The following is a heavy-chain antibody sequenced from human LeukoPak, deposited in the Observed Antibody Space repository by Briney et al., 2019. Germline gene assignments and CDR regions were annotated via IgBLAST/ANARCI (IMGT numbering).Heavy chain of an antibody. J-gene: IGHJ2*01. V-gene: IGHV3-23*01. CDR3: ARDRGCLNWYFDL. CDR2: ISGSGGST. Sequence: GGSLRLSCAASGFTFSSYAMSWVRQAPGKGLEWVSAISGSGGSTYYADSVKGRFTISRHNSKNTLYLQMNSLRAEDTAVYYCARDRGCLNWYFDLWGRGTLVTVSS. CDR1: GFTFSSYA.